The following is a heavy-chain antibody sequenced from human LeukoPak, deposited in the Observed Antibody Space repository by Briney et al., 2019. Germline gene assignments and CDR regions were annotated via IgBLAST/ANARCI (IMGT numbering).Heavy chain of an antibody. CDR2: IYSGDST. V-gene: IGHV3-53*01. CDR1: GFTVSRNY. Sequence: GGSLRLSCAASGFTVSRNYMSWVRQAPGKGLEGVSVIYSGDSTYYADSVKGRFTISRDNSKNTLYLQMNSLRAEDTAVYYCARTRGYSGYNIYYYYAIDVWGQGTTVTVSS. J-gene: IGHJ6*02. CDR3: ARTRGYSGYNIYYYYAIDV. D-gene: IGHD5-12*01.